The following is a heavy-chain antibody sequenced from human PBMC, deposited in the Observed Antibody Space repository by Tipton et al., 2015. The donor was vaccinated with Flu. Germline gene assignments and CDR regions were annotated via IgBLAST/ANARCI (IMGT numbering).Heavy chain of an antibody. CDR3: AKYPQSSYGGDSGYFDY. V-gene: IGHV3-23*01. CDR1: GFAFSSYA. J-gene: IGHJ4*02. D-gene: IGHD2-21*02. Sequence: SLRLSCAASGFAFSSYAMSWVRQAPGKGLEWVSAICGSGGSPFYADSVKGRFTISRDNSTNTLDLQMNSLRVEDTAVYYCAKYPQSSYGGDSGYFDYWGQGTLVTVSS. CDR2: ICGSGGSP.